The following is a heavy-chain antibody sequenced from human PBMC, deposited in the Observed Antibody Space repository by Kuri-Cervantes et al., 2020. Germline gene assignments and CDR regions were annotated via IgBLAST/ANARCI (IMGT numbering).Heavy chain of an antibody. V-gene: IGHV4-38-2*01. CDR1: GYSISSGYY. D-gene: IGHD1-26*01. CDR3: ARQRGSYSGSYSDY. Sequence: SQTLSLTCAVSGYSISSGYYWGWIRQPPGKGLEWIGSIYHSGSYYNPSLKSRVIISVDTSKNQFSLKLTFVTAADTAVYYCARQRGSYSGSYSDYWGQGTLVTVSS. J-gene: IGHJ4*02. CDR2: IYHSGS.